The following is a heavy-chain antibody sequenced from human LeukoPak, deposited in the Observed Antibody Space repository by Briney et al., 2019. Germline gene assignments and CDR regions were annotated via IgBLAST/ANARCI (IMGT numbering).Heavy chain of an antibody. CDR1: GFFFSRNW. CDR3: AAFDDNTDGFEI. D-gene: IGHD2/OR15-2a*01. Sequence: TGGSLRLSCIASGFFFSRNWMHWVRQAPGKGLVWVSRIKSDGTTTNYADSVKGRFTVSRDNAMSTLYLQMRSLRVEDTAVYFCAAFDDNTDGFEIWGQGTMVTVSS. V-gene: IGHV3-74*01. CDR2: IKSDGTTT. J-gene: IGHJ3*02.